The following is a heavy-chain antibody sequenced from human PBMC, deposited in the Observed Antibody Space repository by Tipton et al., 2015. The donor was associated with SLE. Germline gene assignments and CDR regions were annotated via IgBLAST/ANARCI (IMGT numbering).Heavy chain of an antibody. CDR2: IYDSGST. Sequence: TLSLTCTVSGGSISSYYWSWIRQHPEKGLEWIGYIYDSGSTYYSPPLKSRAIISADTSENQFSLKLTSVTAADTAVYFCARRTRSASWYGGAFDVWGQGTMITVSS. CDR3: ARRTRSASWYGGAFDV. V-gene: IGHV4-31*03. J-gene: IGHJ3*01. CDR1: GGSISSYY. D-gene: IGHD6-13*01.